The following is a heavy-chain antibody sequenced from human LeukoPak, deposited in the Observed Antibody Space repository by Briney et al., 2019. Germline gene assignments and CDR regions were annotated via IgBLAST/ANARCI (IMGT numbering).Heavy chain of an antibody. CDR3: ARGPPRGKYYYMDV. Sequence: GGSLRLSCAASGFTFSSYDMHWVRQPTGQGLEWVSTIGTASDTYYPGSVEGRFTLSRDNAKNSLYLQMNSLTAGDTAVYYCARGPPRGKYYYMDVWGKGTTVTVSS. D-gene: IGHD1-1*01. J-gene: IGHJ6*03. V-gene: IGHV3-13*01. CDR2: IGTASDT. CDR1: GFTFSSYD.